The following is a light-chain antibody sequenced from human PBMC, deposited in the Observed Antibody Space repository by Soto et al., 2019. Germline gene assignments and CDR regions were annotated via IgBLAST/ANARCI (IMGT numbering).Light chain of an antibody. CDR2: AAS. J-gene: IGKJ4*01. CDR3: QQYNSWPLT. V-gene: IGKV3-15*01. CDR1: QSVYSN. Sequence: EIVMTQSPATLSVSPGERATLSCRASQSVYSNLAWYQQKPGQAPGLLIYAASTRATGIPARFSGSGSGTEFTLTISSLQSEDFAVYYCQQYNSWPLTFSGGTKVEIK.